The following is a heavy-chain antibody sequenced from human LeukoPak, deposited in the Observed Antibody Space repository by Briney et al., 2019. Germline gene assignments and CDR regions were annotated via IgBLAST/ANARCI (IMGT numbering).Heavy chain of an antibody. Sequence: SETLSLTCTVSGGSISSSSYYWGWIRQPPGKGLEWIGSIYYSGSTYYNPSLKSRVTISVDTSKNQFSLKLSSVTAADTAVYYCARHGDGGSSSAWFEYYYYGMDVWGQGTTVTVSS. CDR2: IYYSGST. D-gene: IGHD6-6*01. CDR1: GGSISSSSYY. J-gene: IGHJ6*02. V-gene: IGHV4-39*01. CDR3: ARHGDGGSSSAWFEYYYYGMDV.